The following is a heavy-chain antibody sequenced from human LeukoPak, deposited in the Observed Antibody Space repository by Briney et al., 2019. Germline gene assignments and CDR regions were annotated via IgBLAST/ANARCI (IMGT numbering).Heavy chain of an antibody. D-gene: IGHD3-9*01. CDR2: INHSGST. Sequence: SETLSLTCAVYGGSFSGYYWSWIRQPPGKGLGWIGEINHSGSTNYNPSLKSRVTISVDTSKNQFSLKLSSVTAADTAVYYCARANYDILTGYRRLKYYYGMDVWGKGTTVTVSS. CDR3: ARANYDILTGYRRLKYYYGMDV. J-gene: IGHJ6*04. V-gene: IGHV4-34*01. CDR1: GGSFSGYY.